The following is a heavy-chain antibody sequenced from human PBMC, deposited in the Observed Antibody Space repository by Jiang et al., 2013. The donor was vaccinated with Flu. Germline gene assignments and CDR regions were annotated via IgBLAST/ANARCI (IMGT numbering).Heavy chain of an antibody. V-gene: IGHV6-1*01. CDR3: ARGGAAGGLLDY. CDR2: TYYRSKWYN. Sequence: SQTLSLTCVISGDSVSSNSAAWNWIRQSPSRGLEWLGRTYYRSKWYNDFAPFVKSRITLNPVTSKNQVSLQLNSVTPDDTALYYCARGGAAGGLLDYWGQGTLVTVSS. CDR1: GDSVSSNSAA. D-gene: IGHD6-13*01. J-gene: IGHJ4*02.